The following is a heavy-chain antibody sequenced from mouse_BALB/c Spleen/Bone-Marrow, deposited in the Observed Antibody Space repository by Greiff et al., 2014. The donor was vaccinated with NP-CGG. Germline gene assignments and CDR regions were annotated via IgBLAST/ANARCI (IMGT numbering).Heavy chain of an antibody. CDR1: GFTFTDYY. CDR3: ARDRNYDINWYFDV. Sequence: EVQLVESGGGLVQPGGSLRLSCATSGFTFTDYYMSWVRQPPGKALEWLGFIRNKANGYTTEYGASVKGRFTISRDNSQSILYLQMNILRTEDSATYYCARDRNYDINWYFDVWGAGTTVTVSS. CDR2: IRNKANGYTT. D-gene: IGHD1-1*01. V-gene: IGHV7-3*02. J-gene: IGHJ1*01.